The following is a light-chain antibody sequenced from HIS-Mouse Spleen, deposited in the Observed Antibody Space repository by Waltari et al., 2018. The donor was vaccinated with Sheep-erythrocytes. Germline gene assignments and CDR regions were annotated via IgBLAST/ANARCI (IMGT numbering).Light chain of an antibody. CDR2: DVS. CDR1: SSDVGGYNY. CDR3: CSYAGSYTFDVV. J-gene: IGLJ2*01. Sequence: QSALTQPRSVSGSPGQSVTISCTGTSSDVGGYNYGSWYQQHPGKAPKLMIYDVSKRPSGVPDRFSGSKSGNTASLTISGLQAEDEADYYCCSYAGSYTFDVVFGGGTKLTVL. V-gene: IGLV2-11*01.